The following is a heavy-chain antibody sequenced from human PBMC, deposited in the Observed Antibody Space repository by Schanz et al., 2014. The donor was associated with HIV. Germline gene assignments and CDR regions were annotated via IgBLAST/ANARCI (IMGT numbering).Heavy chain of an antibody. CDR3: RGYRFYYGVDF. D-gene: IGHD5-18*01. CDR1: GFPFSNFA. Sequence: EEHLLESGGDLIQPGGSLRLSCVASGFPFSNFAMSWVRQAPGKGLEWVARSRVKSDSYATEYAASVTGRFTISRDDSKNSVYVQMNSLNIEDTAVYYCRGYRFYYGVDFWGQGTTVTVS. V-gene: IGHV3-72*01. CDR2: SRVKSDSYAT. J-gene: IGHJ6*02.